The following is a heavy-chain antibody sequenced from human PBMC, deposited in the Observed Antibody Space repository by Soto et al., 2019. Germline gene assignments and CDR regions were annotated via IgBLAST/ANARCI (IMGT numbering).Heavy chain of an antibody. Sequence: PSETLSLTCTVSGGSISSSSYYWGWIRQPPGKGLEWIGSIYYSGSTYYNPSLKSRVTISVDTSKNQFSLRAEDMAVYYCASQYSSSSGYDPWGQGTLVTVSS. D-gene: IGHD6-6*01. J-gene: IGHJ5*02. CDR1: GGSISSSSYY. CDR2: IYYSGST. V-gene: IGHV4-39*01. CDR3: ASQYSSSSGYDP.